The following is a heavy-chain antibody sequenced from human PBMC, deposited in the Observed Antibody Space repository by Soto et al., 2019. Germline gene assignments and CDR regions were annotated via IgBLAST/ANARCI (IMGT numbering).Heavy chain of an antibody. D-gene: IGHD3-22*01. J-gene: IGHJ3*02. CDR2: IYTSGST. Sequence: QLQLQESGPGLVKPSETLSLTCTVSGGSISSSSYYWGWIRQPPGKGLEWIGSIYTSGSTNYNPSLKSRVTMSVDTSKNQFSLKLSSVTAADTAVYYCARKNMVDDSSPDAFDIWGQGTMVTVSS. V-gene: IGHV4-39*07. CDR3: ARKNMVDDSSPDAFDI. CDR1: GGSISSSSYY.